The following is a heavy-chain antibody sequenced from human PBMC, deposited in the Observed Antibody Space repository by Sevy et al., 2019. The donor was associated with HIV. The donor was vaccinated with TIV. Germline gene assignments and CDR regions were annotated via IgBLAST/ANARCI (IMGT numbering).Heavy chain of an antibody. V-gene: IGHV3-7*03. D-gene: IGHD2-2*01. CDR3: ARSSQSAFDI. Sequence: GGSLRLSCAASGFTFSNYWMTWVRQAPGKGLEWVANIKQDGSEKYYVDSMKGRFTISRDNAKNSVYLQMNSLRVEDSAVYFCARSSQSAFDIWGQGTMVTVSS. CDR2: IKQDGSEK. CDR1: GFTFSNYW. J-gene: IGHJ3*02.